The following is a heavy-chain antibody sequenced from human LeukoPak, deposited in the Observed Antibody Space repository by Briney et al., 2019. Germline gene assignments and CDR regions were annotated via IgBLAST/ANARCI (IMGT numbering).Heavy chain of an antibody. CDR1: GLTFSSYG. J-gene: IGHJ4*02. D-gene: IGHD6-19*01. V-gene: IGHV3-30*18. CDR2: ISYDGSNK. Sequence: GGSLRLSCAASGLTFSSYGMHWVRQAPGKGLEWVAVISYDGSNKYYADSVKGRFTISRDNSKNTLYLQMNSLRAEDTAVYYCAKSRQWLTPYFDYWGQGTLVTVSS. CDR3: AKSRQWLTPYFDY.